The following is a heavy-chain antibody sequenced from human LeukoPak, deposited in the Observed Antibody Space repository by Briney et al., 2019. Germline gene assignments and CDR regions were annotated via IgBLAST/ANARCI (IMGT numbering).Heavy chain of an antibody. D-gene: IGHD3-16*01. CDR1: GFSFSNAW. CDR2: IKQDGSEK. Sequence: GGSLRLSCAASGFSFSNAWMNWIRQAPGKGLEWVANIKQDGSEKNYVDSVKGRFIISRDNAKNSLYLQMNTLRADDTAVYYCARDGFGTGSNWGQGTLVTVSS. CDR3: ARDGFGTGSN. V-gene: IGHV3-7*03. J-gene: IGHJ4*02.